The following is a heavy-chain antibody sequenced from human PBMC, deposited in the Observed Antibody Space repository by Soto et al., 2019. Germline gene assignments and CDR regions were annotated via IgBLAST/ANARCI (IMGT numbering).Heavy chain of an antibody. CDR2: IYHSGST. CDR3: ARGCNADYFDY. J-gene: IGHJ4*02. CDR1: GGSISSGGYS. V-gene: IGHV4-30-2*01. Sequence: SETLSLTCAVSGGSISSGGYSWGWIRQPPGKGLEWIGYIYHSGSTYYNPSLESRVTISVDRSKNQFSLKLSSVTAADTAVYYCARGCNADYFDYWGQGTLVTVSS.